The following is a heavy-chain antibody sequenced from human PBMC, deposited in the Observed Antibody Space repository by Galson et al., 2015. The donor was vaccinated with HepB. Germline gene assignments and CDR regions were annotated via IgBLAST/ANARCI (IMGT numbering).Heavy chain of an antibody. CDR2: IIPIFGTA. CDR1: GGTFSSYA. Sequence: SVKVSCKASGGTFSSYAISWVRQAPGQGLEWLGGIIPIFGTAYYAQKFQGRVTITADESTSTAYMELSSLRSEDTAVYYCARDPPYCSGGSCSDAFDIWGQGTMVTVSS. D-gene: IGHD2-15*01. V-gene: IGHV1-69*13. CDR3: ARDPPYCSGGSCSDAFDI. J-gene: IGHJ3*02.